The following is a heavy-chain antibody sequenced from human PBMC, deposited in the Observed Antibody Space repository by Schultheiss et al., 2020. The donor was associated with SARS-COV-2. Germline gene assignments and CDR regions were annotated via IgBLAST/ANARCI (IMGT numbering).Heavy chain of an antibody. J-gene: IGHJ2*01. CDR1: GGSISSGDNY. V-gene: IGHV4-30-4*01. CDR3: ARGPESITMIVVVIYWYFDL. Sequence: SETLSLTCSVSGGSISSGDNYWSWIRQPPGKGLEWIGYIYYSGSTDYNPSLKSRVTISVDTSKNQFSLKLSSVTAADTAVYYCARGPESITMIVVVIYWYFDLWGRGTLVTVSS. D-gene: IGHD3-22*01. CDR2: IYYSGST.